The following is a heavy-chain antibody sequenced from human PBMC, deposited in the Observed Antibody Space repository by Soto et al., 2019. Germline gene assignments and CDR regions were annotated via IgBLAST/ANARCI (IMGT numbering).Heavy chain of an antibody. J-gene: IGHJ4*02. CDR2: ISYDGSNK. V-gene: IGHV3-30*18. D-gene: IGHD5-18*01. CDR1: GFTFSSYG. Sequence: QVQLVESGGGVVQPGRSLRLSCAASGFTFSSYGMHWVRQAPGKGLEWVAVISYDGSNKYYADSVKGRFTISRDNSKNTLYLQMNSLRAEDTAVYYCAKYAQDTAMVLDYWGQGTLVTVSS. CDR3: AKYAQDTAMVLDY.